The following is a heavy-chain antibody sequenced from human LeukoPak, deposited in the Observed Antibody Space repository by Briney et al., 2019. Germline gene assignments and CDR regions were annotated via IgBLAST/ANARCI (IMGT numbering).Heavy chain of an antibody. J-gene: IGHJ6*03. CDR1: GGSISSYY. D-gene: IGHD3-22*01. CDR2: IYTSGST. CDR3: ARANYYYDSSGYYAKNYYYYYMDV. V-gene: IGHV4-4*07. Sequence: SETLSLTCTVSGGSISSYYWSWLRQPAGKGLEWIGRIYTSGSTNYNPSLKSRVTMSVDTSKNQFSLKLSSVTAADTAVYYCARANYYYDSSGYYAKNYYYYYMDVWGKGTTVTVSS.